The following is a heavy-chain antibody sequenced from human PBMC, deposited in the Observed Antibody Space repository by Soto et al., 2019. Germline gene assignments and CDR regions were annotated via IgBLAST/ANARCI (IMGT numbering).Heavy chain of an antibody. J-gene: IGHJ4*02. Sequence: EVQLVESGGGLVRPGGSLRLSCAASGFTFSRYSMNWVRQAPGKGLEWVSSISSTTNYINYADSMKDRFTVSRDNAKNSVYLDMNSLSAEDTAVYYCARESEDLTSNFDYWGQGTLVTVSS. CDR3: ARESEDLTSNFDY. V-gene: IGHV3-21*01. CDR1: GFTFSRYS. CDR2: ISSTTNYI.